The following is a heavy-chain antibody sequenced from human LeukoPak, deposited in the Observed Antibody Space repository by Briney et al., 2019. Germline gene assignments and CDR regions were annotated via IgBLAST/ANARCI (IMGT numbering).Heavy chain of an antibody. V-gene: IGHV3-21*01. D-gene: IGHD2-15*01. CDR1: GFTFSSYS. CDR2: ISSSSSYI. J-gene: IGHJ6*03. CDR3: ARSSGGSSLYYYYYMDV. Sequence: PGGSLRLSCAASGFTFSSYSMNWVRQAPGKGLEWVSSISSSSSYIYYADSVKGRFTISRDNAKNSLYLQMNSLRAEDTAVYYCARSSGGSSLYYYYYMDVWGKGTTVTVSS.